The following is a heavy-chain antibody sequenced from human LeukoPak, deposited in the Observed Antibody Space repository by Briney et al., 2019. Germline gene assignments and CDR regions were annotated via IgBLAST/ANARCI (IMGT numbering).Heavy chain of an antibody. CDR2: INSDGSST. J-gene: IGHJ3*02. Sequence: GGSLRLSCAASGFTFSSYWMHWVRQAPGKWLVWVSRINSDGSSTSYADSVKGRITISRDNAKNTLYLQMNSLRAEDTAVYYCAREHQGAFDIWGQGTMVTVSS. V-gene: IGHV3-74*01. CDR1: GFTFSSYW. CDR3: AREHQGAFDI. D-gene: IGHD2-2*01.